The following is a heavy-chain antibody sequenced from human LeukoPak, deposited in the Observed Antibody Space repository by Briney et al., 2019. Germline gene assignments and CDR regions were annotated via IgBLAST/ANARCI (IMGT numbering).Heavy chain of an antibody. J-gene: IGHJ1*01. CDR2: IRYDGSNK. CDR1: GFTFSSYG. D-gene: IGHD1-26*01. V-gene: IGHV3-30*02. CDR3: AKDARIVGATIAAYFQH. Sequence: PGGSLRLSCAASGFTFSSYGMHWVRKAPGKGLEWVAFIRYDGSNKYYADSVKGRFTISRDNSKNTLYLQMNSLRAEDTAVYYCAKDARIVGATIAAYFQHWGQGTLVTVSS.